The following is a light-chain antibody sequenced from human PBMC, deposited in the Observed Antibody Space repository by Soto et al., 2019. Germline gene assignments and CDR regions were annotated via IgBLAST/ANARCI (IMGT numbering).Light chain of an antibody. Sequence: DIQMTQSPSTLSASVGDRVTITCRASQSISSWLAWHQQQPGKATKLLIYKASSLESGVPSRFSDSGSGTEFTLTISSLQPDDFATYYCQQYTNYPWTFGQGTKVEIK. V-gene: IGKV1-5*03. CDR2: KAS. CDR3: QQYTNYPWT. CDR1: QSISSW. J-gene: IGKJ1*01.